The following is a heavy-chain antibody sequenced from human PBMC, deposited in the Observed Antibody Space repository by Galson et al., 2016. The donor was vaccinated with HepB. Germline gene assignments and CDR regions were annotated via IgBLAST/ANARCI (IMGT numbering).Heavy chain of an antibody. J-gene: IGHJ3*01. CDR1: GFTLATYG. Sequence: SLRLSCAASGFTLATYGMHWVRQVPGKGLQWVAVIWYDGSHKFYVDSVKGRFTISRDNSKNTLFLQMNSLRAEDTAVYYCARNYHYGSGSYIPYFWGQGTRVTVST. CDR3: ARNYHYGSGSYIPYF. CDR2: IWYDGSHK. V-gene: IGHV3-33*01. D-gene: IGHD3-10*01.